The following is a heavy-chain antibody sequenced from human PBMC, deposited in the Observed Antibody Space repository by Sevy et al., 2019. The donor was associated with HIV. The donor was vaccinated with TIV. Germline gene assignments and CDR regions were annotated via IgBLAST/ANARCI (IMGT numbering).Heavy chain of an antibody. CDR2: IKQDGSEK. CDR1: GFTFGSYW. J-gene: IGHJ3*02. V-gene: IGHV3-7*03. CDR3: AREMGYYDSSVGEDAFDI. D-gene: IGHD3-22*01. Sequence: GGSLRLSCAASGFTFGSYWMSWVRQAPGKGLEWVANIKQDGSEKYYVDSVKGRFTISRDNAKNSLYLQMNSLRAEDTAVYYCAREMGYYDSSVGEDAFDIWGQGTMVTVSS.